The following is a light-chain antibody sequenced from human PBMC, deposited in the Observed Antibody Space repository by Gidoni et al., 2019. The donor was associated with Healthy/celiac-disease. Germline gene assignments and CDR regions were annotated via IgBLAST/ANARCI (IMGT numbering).Light chain of an antibody. CDR2: ENN. Sequence: QSVLTPPPSVSAAPGQTVTISCSGSSSNIGNNYVSWYQQLPGTAPKLLIYENNKRPSGIPDRFSGSKSGTSATLGITGLQTGDEADYYCGTWDGSLSAEGVFGGGTKLTVL. CDR3: GTWDGSLSAEGV. J-gene: IGLJ2*01. CDR1: SSNIGNNY. V-gene: IGLV1-51*02.